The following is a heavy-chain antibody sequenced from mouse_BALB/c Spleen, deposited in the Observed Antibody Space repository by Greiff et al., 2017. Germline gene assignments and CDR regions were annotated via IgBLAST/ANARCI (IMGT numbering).Heavy chain of an antibody. CDR1: GYAFSSYW. V-gene: IGHV1-80*01. Sequence: QVQLKQSGAELVRPGSSVKISCKASGYAFSSYWMNWVKQRPGQGLEWIGQIYPGDGDTNYNGKFKGKATLTADKSSSTAYMQLSSLTSEDSAVYFCAGEDYRYDDYWGQGTTVTVSA. D-gene: IGHD2-14*01. CDR2: IYPGDGDT. J-gene: IGHJ2*01. CDR3: AGEDYRYDDY.